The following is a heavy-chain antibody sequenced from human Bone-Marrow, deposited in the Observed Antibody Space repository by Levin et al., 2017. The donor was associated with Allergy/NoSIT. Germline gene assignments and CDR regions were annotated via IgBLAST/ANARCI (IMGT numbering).Heavy chain of an antibody. CDR3: ARATYGDYNYFDL. J-gene: IGHJ2*01. V-gene: IGHV4-61*05. CDR1: GGSINTNNYY. D-gene: IGHD4-17*01. CDR2: ISYTGST. Sequence: GSLRLSCTVSGGSINTNNYYWSWIRQAPGTGLECIGYISYTGSTNYNPSLESRVTISVDTSKSQFSLKINSVTAADTAVFYCARATYGDYNYFDLWGRGTLVTVSS.